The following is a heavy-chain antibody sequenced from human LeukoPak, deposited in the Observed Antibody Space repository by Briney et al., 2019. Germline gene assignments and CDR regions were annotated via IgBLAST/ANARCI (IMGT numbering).Heavy chain of an antibody. D-gene: IGHD1-26*01. V-gene: IGHV4-38-2*02. CDR2: IYHSGST. CDR3: ARDLPPEWEPFDY. Sequence: SETLSLTCTVSGYSISSGYCWGWIRQPPGKGLEWIGSIYHSGSTYYNPSLKSRVTISVDTSKNQFSLKLSSVTAADTAVYYCARDLPPEWEPFDYWGQGTLVTVSS. CDR1: GYSISSGYC. J-gene: IGHJ4*02.